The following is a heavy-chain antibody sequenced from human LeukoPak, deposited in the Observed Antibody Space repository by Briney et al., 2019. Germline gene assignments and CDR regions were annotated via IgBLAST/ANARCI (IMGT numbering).Heavy chain of an antibody. Sequence: PGGSLRLSCAGSGFSVSNYYMSWVRQAPGKGLEWVSLIRDSGETFYADSVEGRFTISRGNSKNTMYLQMNRLRVEDTAVYFCARDRAVTQDWVEFDPWGQGTLVTVSS. CDR1: GFSVSNYY. CDR2: IRDSGET. CDR3: ARDRAVTQDWVEFDP. J-gene: IGHJ5*02. V-gene: IGHV3-66*03. D-gene: IGHD4-17*01.